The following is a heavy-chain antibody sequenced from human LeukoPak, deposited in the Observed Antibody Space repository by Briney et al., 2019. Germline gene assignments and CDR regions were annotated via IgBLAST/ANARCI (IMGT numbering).Heavy chain of an antibody. J-gene: IGHJ4*02. D-gene: IGHD1-1*01. V-gene: IGHV5-51*01. CDR1: GYRFTSYW. CDR3: ARYTDHYYFDY. Sequence: GASLKISCKGSGYRFTSYWIGWVRQMPGKGLEWMGIIYPGDSDTRYSPSFQGQVTISADKSVSTAYLQWSSLNTSDTAMYYCARYTDHYYFDYWGQGTLVTVSS. CDR2: IYPGDSDT.